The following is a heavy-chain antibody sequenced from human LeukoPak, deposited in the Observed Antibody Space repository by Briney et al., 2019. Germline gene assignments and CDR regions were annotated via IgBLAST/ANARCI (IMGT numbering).Heavy chain of an antibody. Sequence: GGSLRLSCAASGFTFSSYAMSWVRQAPGKGLEWVSAISGSGGSTYYADSVKGRFTISRDNSKNTLYLQMNSLRAEDTAVYYCAKDLSLLWFGELLLGNYWGRGTLVTVSS. J-gene: IGHJ4*02. CDR1: GFTFSSYA. CDR2: ISGSGGST. D-gene: IGHD3-10*01. CDR3: AKDLSLLWFGELLLGNY. V-gene: IGHV3-23*01.